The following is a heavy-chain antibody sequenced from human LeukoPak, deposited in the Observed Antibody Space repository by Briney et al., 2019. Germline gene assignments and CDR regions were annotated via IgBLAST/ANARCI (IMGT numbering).Heavy chain of an antibody. V-gene: IGHV1-69*06. Sequence: SVKVSCKASGGTFTNYAINWVRQAPGQGLEWMGGIIPIFGTANYAQKFQGRVTITADKSTSTAYMELSSLRSEDTAVYYCARDDPNYYYMDVWGKGTTVTVSS. CDR1: GGTFTNYA. J-gene: IGHJ6*03. CDR3: ARDDPNYYYMDV. CDR2: IIPIFGTA.